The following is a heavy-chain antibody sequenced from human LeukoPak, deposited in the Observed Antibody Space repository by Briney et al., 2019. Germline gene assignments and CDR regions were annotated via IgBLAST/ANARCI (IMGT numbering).Heavy chain of an antibody. CDR1: GGSISSSIYY. CDR3: ERRQRYCSGGSCPIWFDP. CDR2: IYYSGST. V-gene: IGHV4-39*01. D-gene: IGHD2-15*01. Sequence: SETLSLTCTVSGGSISSSIYYWGWIRQPPGKGLEWIGSIYYSGSTYYNPSLKSRVTISVDTSKNQFSLKLSSVTAADTAVYYCERRQRYCSGGSCPIWFDPWGQGTLVTVSS. J-gene: IGHJ5*02.